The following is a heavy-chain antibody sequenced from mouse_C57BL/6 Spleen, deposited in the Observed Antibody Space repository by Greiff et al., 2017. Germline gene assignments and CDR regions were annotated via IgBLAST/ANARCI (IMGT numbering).Heavy chain of an antibody. CDR2: INPNNGGT. CDR3: ARGSGYDYAMDY. D-gene: IGHD2-2*01. CDR1: GYTFTDYY. J-gene: IGHJ4*01. Sequence: VQLQQSGPELVKPGASVKISCKASGYTFTDYYMNWVKQSHGKSLEWIGDINPNNGGTSYNQKFKGKATLTVDKSSSTAYMELRSLTSEDSAVYYCARGSGYDYAMDYWGQGTSVTVSS. V-gene: IGHV1-26*01.